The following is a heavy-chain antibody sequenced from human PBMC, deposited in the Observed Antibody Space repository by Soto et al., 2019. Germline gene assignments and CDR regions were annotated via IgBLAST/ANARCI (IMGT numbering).Heavy chain of an antibody. CDR3: ARGVGYSDSSGYPFDY. V-gene: IGHV1-46*03. CDR2: INPRSGKT. Sequence: GQLVQSGAEVKRPGASGKISCKASGDPLSTYYRPWARQAPGQGLEWRGIINPRSGKTNYPQKFQGRVTMTRDTSTTTVYMELSTLRSEDTAMYYCARGVGYSDSSGYPFDYWGQGTLVTVSS. CDR1: GDPLSTYY. D-gene: IGHD3-22*01. J-gene: IGHJ4*02.